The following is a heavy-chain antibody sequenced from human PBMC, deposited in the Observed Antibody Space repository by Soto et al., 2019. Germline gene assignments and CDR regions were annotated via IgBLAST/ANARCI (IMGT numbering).Heavy chain of an antibody. CDR2: IYWDDDK. Sequence: QITLKESGPTLVKPTQTLTLTCTFSGFSLSTSGVGVGWIRQPPGKALEWLTLIYWDDDKYYNPSLKSRLTVTKDTSKNQVVLTMTTMDPVDTGTYYCAHRRKETAKYYHGMDVWGQGTTVTVSS. CDR3: AHRRKETAKYYHGMDV. CDR1: GFSLSTSGVG. J-gene: IGHJ6*02. V-gene: IGHV2-5*02.